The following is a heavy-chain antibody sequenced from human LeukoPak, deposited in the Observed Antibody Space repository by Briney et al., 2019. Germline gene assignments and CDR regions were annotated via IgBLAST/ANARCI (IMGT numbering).Heavy chain of an antibody. V-gene: IGHV3-23*01. CDR3: AKHTYYDFWSGYYMDY. CDR1: GFTFSSYA. Sequence: GGSLRLSCAASGFTFSSYAMSWVRQAPGKGLGWVSAISGSGGSTYYADSVKGRFTISRDNSKNTLYLQMNSLRAEDTAVYYCAKHTYYDFWSGYYMDYWGQGTLVTVSS. J-gene: IGHJ4*02. D-gene: IGHD3-3*01. CDR2: ISGSGGST.